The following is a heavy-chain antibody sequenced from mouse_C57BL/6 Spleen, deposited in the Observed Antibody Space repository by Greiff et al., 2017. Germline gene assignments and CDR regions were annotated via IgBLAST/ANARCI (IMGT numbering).Heavy chain of an antibody. Sequence: EVQGVESGGGLVQPGGSLSLSCAASGFTFTDYYMSWVRQPPGKALEWLGFIRNKANGYTTEYSASVKGRFTISRDNSQSILYLQMNALRAEDSAIYYCASLYYYEGYAMDYWGQGTSVTVSS. J-gene: IGHJ4*01. CDR1: GFTFTDYY. V-gene: IGHV7-3*01. CDR3: ASLYYYEGYAMDY. CDR2: IRNKANGYTT. D-gene: IGHD1-1*01.